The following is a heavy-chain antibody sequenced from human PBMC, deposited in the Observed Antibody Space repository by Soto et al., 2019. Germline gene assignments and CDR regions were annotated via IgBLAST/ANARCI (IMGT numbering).Heavy chain of an antibody. CDR2: MYHSGST. CDR3: AGGPYYYDSSGYYEKGAFDI. D-gene: IGHD3-22*01. J-gene: IGHJ3*02. V-gene: IGHV4-30-2*01. CDR1: GGSISSGGYS. Sequence: LSLTCAVSGGSISSGGYSWSWIRQPPGKGLEWIGYMYHSGSTYYNPSLKSRVTISIDRSKNQFSLKLSSVTAADTAVYYCAGGPYYYDSSGYYEKGAFDIWGQGTMVTVSS.